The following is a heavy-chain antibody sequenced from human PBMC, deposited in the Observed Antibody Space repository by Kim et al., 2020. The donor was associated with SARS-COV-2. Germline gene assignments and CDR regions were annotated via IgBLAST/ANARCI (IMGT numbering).Heavy chain of an antibody. CDR3: ARGSQQGYYYYGMDV. CDR1: GYTFTSYA. CDR2: INAGNGNT. D-gene: IGHD6-13*01. V-gene: IGHV1-3*01. J-gene: IGHJ6*02. Sequence: ASVKVSCKASGYTFTSYAMHWVRQAPGQRLEWMGWINAGNGNTKYSQKFQGRVTITRDTSASTAYMELSSLRSEDTAVYYCARGSQQGYYYYGMDVWGQGTTVTVSS.